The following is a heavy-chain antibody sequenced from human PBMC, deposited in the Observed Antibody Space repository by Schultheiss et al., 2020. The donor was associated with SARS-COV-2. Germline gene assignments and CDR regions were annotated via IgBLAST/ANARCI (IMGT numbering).Heavy chain of an antibody. CDR3: ARNEIWGAVAEGY. CDR2: IYYSGST. Sequence: SETLSLTCAVYGGSFSGYSWSWIRQPPGKGLEWIGYIYYSGSTNYNPSLKSRVTISVDTSKNQFSLKLSSVTAADTAVYYCARNEIWGAVAEGYWGQGTLVTVSS. J-gene: IGHJ4*02. D-gene: IGHD6-19*01. CDR1: GGSFSGYS. V-gene: IGHV4-59*08.